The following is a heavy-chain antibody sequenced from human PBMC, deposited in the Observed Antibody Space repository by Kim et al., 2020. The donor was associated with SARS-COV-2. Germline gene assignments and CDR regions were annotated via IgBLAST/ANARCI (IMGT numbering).Heavy chain of an antibody. CDR2: DT. V-gene: IGHV5-51*01. CDR3: ARQEAAAFDI. J-gene: IGHJ3*02. Sequence: DTGYSPAFQGRVTISADKSISTAYLQWSSLKASDTAMYYCARQEAAAFDIWGQGTMVTVSS. D-gene: IGHD6-25*01.